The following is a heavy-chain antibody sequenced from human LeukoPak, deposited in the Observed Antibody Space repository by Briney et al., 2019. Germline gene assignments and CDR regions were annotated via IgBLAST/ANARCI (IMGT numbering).Heavy chain of an antibody. CDR3: ARQEQWLSYFDY. D-gene: IGHD6-19*01. V-gene: IGHV1-2*02. J-gene: IGHJ4*02. Sequence: ASVKVSCKASGYTFTGYYMHWVRQAPGQGLEWMGWINPNSGGTDYAQKFQGRVTMTRDTSISTAYMELSRLKSDDTAVYYCARQEQWLSYFDYWGQGTLVTVSS. CDR1: GYTFTGYY. CDR2: INPNSGGT.